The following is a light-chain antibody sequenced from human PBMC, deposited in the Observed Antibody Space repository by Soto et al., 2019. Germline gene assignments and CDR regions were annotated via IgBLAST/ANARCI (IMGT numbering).Light chain of an antibody. CDR1: QDIRNF. Sequence: AIRMTQSPSSLSASTGDRVTITCRASQDIRNFLAWYQQRPGKAPNLLIYAASTLQSGVPSRFSGSGSGTDFALTISSLQSEDFATYYCQHYYGYPVTFGQGTKLEV. CDR2: AAS. J-gene: IGKJ2*01. CDR3: QHYYGYPVT. V-gene: IGKV1-8*01.